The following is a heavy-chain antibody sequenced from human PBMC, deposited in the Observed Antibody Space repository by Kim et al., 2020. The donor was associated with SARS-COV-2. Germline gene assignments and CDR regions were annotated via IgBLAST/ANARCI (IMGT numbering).Heavy chain of an antibody. CDR1: GGSISSSSYY. Sequence: SETLSLTCTVSGGSISSSSYYWGWIRQPPGKGLEWIGSIYYSGSTYYNPSLKSRVTISVDTSKNQFSLKLSSVTAADTAVYYCARHASFGSGGEGLVATGWFDPWGQGTLVTVSS. CDR2: IYYSGST. V-gene: IGHV4-39*01. CDR3: ARHASFGSGGEGLVATGWFDP. D-gene: IGHD5-12*01. J-gene: IGHJ5*02.